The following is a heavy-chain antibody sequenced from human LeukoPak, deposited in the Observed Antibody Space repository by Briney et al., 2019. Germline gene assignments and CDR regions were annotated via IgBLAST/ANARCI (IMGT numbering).Heavy chain of an antibody. J-gene: IGHJ5*02. V-gene: IGHV3-30-3*01. CDR3: ARTAITMVRGDPYNWFDP. D-gene: IGHD3-10*01. Sequence: GGSLRLSCAASGFTFSSYTMHWVRQAPGKGLEWVAVKSYDGSNKYYADSVKGRFTISRDNSKYTLYLQMNSLRAEDTAVYYCARTAITMVRGDPYNWFDPWGQGTLVTVSS. CDR2: KSYDGSNK. CDR1: GFTFSSYT.